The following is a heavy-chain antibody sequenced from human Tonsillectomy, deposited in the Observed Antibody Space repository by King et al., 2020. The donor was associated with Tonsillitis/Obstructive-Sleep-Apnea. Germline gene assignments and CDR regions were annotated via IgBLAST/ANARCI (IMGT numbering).Heavy chain of an antibody. CDR1: GGSISSYY. CDR2: IYYSGST. CDR3: ARGLIFGVVGSWFDP. D-gene: IGHD3-3*01. Sequence: VQLQESGPGLVKPSETLSLTCTVSGGSISSYYWSWIRQPPGKGLEWIGYIYYSGSTNYNPSLKSRVTISVDTSKNQFSLKLSSVTAADTAVYYCARGLIFGVVGSWFDPWGQGTLVTVSS. J-gene: IGHJ5*02. V-gene: IGHV4-59*01.